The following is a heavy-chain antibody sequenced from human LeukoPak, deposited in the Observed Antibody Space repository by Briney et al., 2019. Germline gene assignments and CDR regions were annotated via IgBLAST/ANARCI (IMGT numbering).Heavy chain of an antibody. J-gene: IGHJ4*02. V-gene: IGHV1-69*05. CDR1: GGTFSSYA. D-gene: IGHD6-6*01. CDR3: ARDGVAARTDPFDY. Sequence: SVEVSCKASGGTFSSYAISWVRQAPGQGLEWMGRIIPIFGTANYAQKFQGRVTITTDESTSTAYMELSSLRSEDTAVYYCARDGVAARTDPFDYWGQGTLVTVSS. CDR2: IIPIFGTA.